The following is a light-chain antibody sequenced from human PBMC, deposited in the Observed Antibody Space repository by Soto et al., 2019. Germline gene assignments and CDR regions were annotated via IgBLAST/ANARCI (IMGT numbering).Light chain of an antibody. Sequence: AILMTQSPSSCSASTGDRVTITCRASQSVGTSLAWYQQKLGKAPKLLLYAASILQGGVPLRFSGRGSGTDFTLTIDSLQPEDFPTYYYQQYVSGPPTFRQGTRVEVK. CDR1: QSVGTS. CDR2: AAS. J-gene: IGKJ1*01. V-gene: IGKV1-8*01. CDR3: QQYVSGPPT.